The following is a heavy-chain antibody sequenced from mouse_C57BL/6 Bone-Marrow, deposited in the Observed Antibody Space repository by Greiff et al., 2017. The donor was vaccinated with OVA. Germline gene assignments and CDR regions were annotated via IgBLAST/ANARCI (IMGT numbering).Heavy chain of an antibody. CDR2: IDPETGGT. D-gene: IGHD2-3*01. V-gene: IGHV1-15*01. CDR1: GYTFTDYE. J-gene: IGHJ2*01. Sequence: QVQLKQSGAELVRPGASVTLSCKASGYTFTDYEMHWVKQTPVHGLEWIGAIDPETGGTAYNQKFKGKAILTADKSSSTAYMELRSLTSEDSAVYYCTRDGYYDFDYWGQSTTLTVSS. CDR3: TRDGYYDFDY.